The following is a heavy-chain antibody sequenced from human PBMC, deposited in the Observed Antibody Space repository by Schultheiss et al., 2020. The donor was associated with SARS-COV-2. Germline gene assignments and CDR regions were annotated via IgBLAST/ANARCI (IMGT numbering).Heavy chain of an antibody. V-gene: IGHV4-38-2*01. Sequence: SETLSLTCAVSGYSISSGYYWGWIRQPPGKGLEWIGYIYYSGSTNYNPSLKSRVTISVDTSKNQFSLKLSSVTAADTAVYYCANQHDAFDIWGQGTMVTVSS. CDR3: ANQHDAFDI. J-gene: IGHJ3*02. CDR2: IYYSGST. CDR1: GYSISSGYY.